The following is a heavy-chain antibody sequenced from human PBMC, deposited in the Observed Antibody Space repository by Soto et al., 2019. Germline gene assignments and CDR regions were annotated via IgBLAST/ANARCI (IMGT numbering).Heavy chain of an antibody. J-gene: IGHJ4*02. D-gene: IGHD6-25*01. CDR1: GFTFNNYA. Sequence: PGGSLRLSCAASGFTFNNYAMGWVRQAPGKGLEWVSVITSSGANTYYADSVKGRFTISRDNSKDTLDLQMNSLRDDDTAIYSCAKVLTAATIRGSFDYWGQGALVTVSS. CDR2: ITSSGANT. CDR3: AKVLTAATIRGSFDY. V-gene: IGHV3-23*01.